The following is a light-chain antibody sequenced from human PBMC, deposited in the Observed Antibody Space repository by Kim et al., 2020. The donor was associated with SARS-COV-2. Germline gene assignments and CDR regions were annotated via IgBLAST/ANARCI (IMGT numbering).Light chain of an antibody. CDR2: QDT. CDR3: QAWDTSTAV. V-gene: IGLV3-1*01. Sequence: VSPGQTANNTCSRDKLGNKDAYWYQQKPGQSPVLVIYQDTKRPSGIPERFSGSNSGNTATLTISGTQAMDEADYYCQAWDTSTAVFGGGTQLTVL. CDR1: KLGNKD. J-gene: IGLJ2*01.